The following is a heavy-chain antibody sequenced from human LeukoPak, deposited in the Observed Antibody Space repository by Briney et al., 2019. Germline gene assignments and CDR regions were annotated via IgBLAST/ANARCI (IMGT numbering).Heavy chain of an antibody. CDR3: ARGRTTEVTPDAFDI. CDR2: IYPGDSDT. V-gene: IGHV5-51*01. CDR1: GYSFTSYW. D-gene: IGHD4-23*01. Sequence: GESLKISCKGSGYSFTSYWIGWVRQMPGKGLEWMGIIYPGDSDTRYSPSFQGQVTISADKSISTAYLQWSSLKASDTAMYYCARGRTTEVTPDAFDIWGRGTMVTVSS. J-gene: IGHJ3*02.